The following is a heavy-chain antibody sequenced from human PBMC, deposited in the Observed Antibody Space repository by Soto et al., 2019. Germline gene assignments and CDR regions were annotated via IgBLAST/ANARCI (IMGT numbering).Heavy chain of an antibody. Sequence: QVQLVESGGGLVKPGGSLRLSCAASGFTFSDYYMSWIRQAPGKGLEWVSYISSSAGTIYYADSVKGRFTISRDNAKKSLYLQMNILRAEDTAVYYCARVDFVWGSPAFYWGQGTLVTVSS. D-gene: IGHD3-16*01. V-gene: IGHV3-11*01. CDR2: ISSSAGTI. J-gene: IGHJ4*02. CDR1: GFTFSDYY. CDR3: ARVDFVWGSPAFY.